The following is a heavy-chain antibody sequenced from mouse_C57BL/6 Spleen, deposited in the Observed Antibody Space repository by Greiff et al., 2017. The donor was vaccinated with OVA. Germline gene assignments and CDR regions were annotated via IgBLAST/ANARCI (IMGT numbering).Heavy chain of an antibody. V-gene: IGHV5-16*01. D-gene: IGHD2-1*01. CDR3: AREGNYDAMDY. Sequence: EVKLMESEGGLVQPGSSMKLSCTASGFTFSDYYMAWVRQVPEKGLEWVANINYDGSSTYYLDSLKSRFIISRDNAKNILYLQMSSLKSEDTATYYCAREGNYDAMDYWGQGTSVTVSS. J-gene: IGHJ4*01. CDR2: INYDGSST. CDR1: GFTFSDYY.